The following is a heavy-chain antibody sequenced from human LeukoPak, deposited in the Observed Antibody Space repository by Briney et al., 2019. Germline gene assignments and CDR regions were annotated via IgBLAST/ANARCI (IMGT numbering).Heavy chain of an antibody. J-gene: IGHJ6*02. CDR3: ASAPHYYGSGYYYYYGMDV. D-gene: IGHD3-10*01. Sequence: SETLSLTCTVSGGSISSYYWSWIRQPPGKGLGWIGYIYYSGSTNYNPSLKSRVTISVDTSKNQFSLKLSSVTAADTAVYYCASAPHYYGSGYYYYYGMDVWGQGTLVTVSS. CDR1: GGSISSYY. CDR2: IYYSGST. V-gene: IGHV4-59*08.